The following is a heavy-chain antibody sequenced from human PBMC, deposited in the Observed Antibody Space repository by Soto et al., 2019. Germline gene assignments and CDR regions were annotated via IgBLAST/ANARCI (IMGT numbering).Heavy chain of an antibody. Sequence: QAQVVQSGAEVRKPGSSVKLSCKASEGTFNSYAIAWVRQAPGQGLEWMGGISPYYNTLNYAQKFQDRVTITAYDSTNTVYMELSGLRSDDTAVYFCASGASRWYPYFFDSWDQGTLVTVSS. V-gene: IGHV1-69*01. CDR1: EGTFNSYA. CDR2: ISPYYNTL. D-gene: IGHD6-13*01. J-gene: IGHJ4*02. CDR3: ASGASRWYPYFFDS.